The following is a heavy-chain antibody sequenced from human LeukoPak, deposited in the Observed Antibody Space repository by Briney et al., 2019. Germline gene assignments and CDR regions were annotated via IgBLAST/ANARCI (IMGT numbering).Heavy chain of an antibody. CDR3: ARPPYGDPFDY. Sequence: GGSLRLSCAASGFTFSSYEMNWVRQAPGKGLEWVSYISSSGSTTYYANSVKGRFTISRDNSKDTLYLQMNSLRAEDTAVYYCARPPYGDPFDYWGQGTLVTVSS. CDR1: GFTFSSYE. D-gene: IGHD4-17*01. J-gene: IGHJ4*02. CDR2: ISSSGSTT. V-gene: IGHV3-48*03.